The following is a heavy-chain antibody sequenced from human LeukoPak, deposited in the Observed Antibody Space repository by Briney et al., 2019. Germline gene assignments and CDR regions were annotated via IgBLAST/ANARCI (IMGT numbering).Heavy chain of an antibody. D-gene: IGHD3-22*01. CDR3: ARDYYDSSGYQITPRD. CDR2: ISAYNGNT. Sequence: GASVKVSCKASGYTFTSYGISWVRQAPGQGLEWMGWISAYNGNTNYAQKLQGRVTMTTDTSTSTAYMELRSLRSDDTAVYYCARDYYDSSGYQITPRDWGQGTLVTVSS. J-gene: IGHJ4*02. V-gene: IGHV1-18*01. CDR1: GYTFTSYG.